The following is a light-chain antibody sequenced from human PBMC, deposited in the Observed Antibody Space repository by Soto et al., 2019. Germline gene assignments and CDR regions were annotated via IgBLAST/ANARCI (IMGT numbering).Light chain of an antibody. Sequence: IVMTQYPASLALSLVYRSTLYCDSGESLLFSYRNKTFLAWYQQKPGQAPKLLVHWASSLESGVPARFSGSGSETDFTLTISSLQAADFAVYYCQQYIRNPRTFGGGTKVDIK. CDR3: QQYIRNPRT. CDR2: WAS. J-gene: IGKJ4*02. CDR1: ESLLFSYRNKTF. V-gene: IGKV4-1*01.